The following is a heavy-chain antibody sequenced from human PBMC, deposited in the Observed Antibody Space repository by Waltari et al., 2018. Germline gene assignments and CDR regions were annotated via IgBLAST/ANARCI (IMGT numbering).Heavy chain of an antibody. D-gene: IGHD3-3*01. CDR3: ARDAAIFGVVIIPFDY. V-gene: IGHV4-4*07. CDR1: GGSISSYY. J-gene: IGHJ4*02. CDR2: IYTSGST. Sequence: QVRLQESGPGLVKPSETLSLTCTVSGGSISSYYWSWIRQPAGKGLEWIGRIYTSGSTNYNPSLKSRVTMSVDTSKNQFSLKLSSVTAADTAVYYCARDAAIFGVVIIPFDYWGQGTLVTVSS.